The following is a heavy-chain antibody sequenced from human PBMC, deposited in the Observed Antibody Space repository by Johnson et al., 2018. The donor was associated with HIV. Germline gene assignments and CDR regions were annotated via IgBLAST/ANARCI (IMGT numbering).Heavy chain of an antibody. V-gene: IGHV3-23*04. Sequence: VQLVESGGGLVQPGGSLRLSCAASGFTFSSYAMSWVRQAPGKGLEWVSAISGRGDTTYYTASVKGRFTISRDNSKNTLYLQMNSLRGEDTAVYYCTTHSSSWADAFDVWGQGTMVTVSS. CDR3: TTHSSSWADAFDV. J-gene: IGHJ3*01. CDR1: GFTFSSYA. D-gene: IGHD6-13*01. CDR2: ISGRGDTT.